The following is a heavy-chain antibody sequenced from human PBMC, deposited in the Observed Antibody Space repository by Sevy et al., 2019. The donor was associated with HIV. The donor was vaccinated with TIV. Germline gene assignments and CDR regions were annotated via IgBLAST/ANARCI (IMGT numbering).Heavy chain of an antibody. CDR2: ISGSGGTT. CDR1: GFIFSNYA. J-gene: IGHJ4*02. V-gene: IGHV3-23*01. D-gene: IGHD2-2*01. CDR3: AKLQSGDCSRTSCRDYYFDS. Sequence: GGSLRLSCATSGFIFSNYAMSWVRRAPGKGLEWVSDISGSGGTTYYADAVRGRFTISRDNSKNTLYLQMDSLRAEDTAVYYCAKLQSGDCSRTSCRDYYFDSWGQGTLVTVSS.